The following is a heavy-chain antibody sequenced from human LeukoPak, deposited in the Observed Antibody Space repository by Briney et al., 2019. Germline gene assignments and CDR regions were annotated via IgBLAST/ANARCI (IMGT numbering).Heavy chain of an antibody. CDR1: GFTPSNYW. CDR3: ARYYDFSSTYRPTCDY. D-gene: IGHD3-3*01. Sequence: RGSLRLSCAASGFTPSNYWMRSVRHTPGEGLEWVANIKQDGSEKYYADSVKGRFTISKDNAKNTLYLQMNCLRGEDTAVYYCARYYDFSSTYRPTCDYWGQGTLVTVSS. CDR2: IKQDGSEK. J-gene: IGHJ4*02. V-gene: IGHV3-7*01.